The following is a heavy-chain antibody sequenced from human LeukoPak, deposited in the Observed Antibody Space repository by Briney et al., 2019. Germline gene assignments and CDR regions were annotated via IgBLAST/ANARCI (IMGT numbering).Heavy chain of an antibody. Sequence: EASVKVSCKASGYTFTSYAMHWVRQAPGQRLEWMGWINAGNGNTKYSQKFQGRVTITRDTSASTAYMELSSLRSEDTAVYYCARSCSSTSCYSASWEIDYWGQGTLVTVSS. CDR1: GYTFTSYA. J-gene: IGHJ4*02. CDR2: INAGNGNT. V-gene: IGHV1-3*01. CDR3: ARSCSSTSCYSASWEIDY. D-gene: IGHD2-2*01.